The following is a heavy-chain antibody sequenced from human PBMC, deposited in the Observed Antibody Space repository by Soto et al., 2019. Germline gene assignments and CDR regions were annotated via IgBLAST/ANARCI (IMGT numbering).Heavy chain of an antibody. J-gene: IGHJ4*02. CDR2: IYYSGST. Sequence: SETLSLTCTVSGDSISSYSWSWIRQPPGKGLEWIGYIYYSGSTNYNPSLKSRVTISVDTSKNQFSLKLTSVTAADTAVYYCARDKITGLFDYWGQGTLVTVS. CDR1: GDSISSYS. D-gene: IGHD2-8*02. CDR3: ARDKITGLFDY. V-gene: IGHV4-59*12.